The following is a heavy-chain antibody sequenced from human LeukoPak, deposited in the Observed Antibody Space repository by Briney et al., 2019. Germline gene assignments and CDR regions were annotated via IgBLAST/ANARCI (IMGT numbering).Heavy chain of an antibody. CDR1: GGSISSGVYS. CDR2: INHSGST. Sequence: SETLSLTCAVSGGSISSGVYSWSWIRQPPGKGLEWIGEINHSGSTNYNPSLKSRVTISVDTSKNQFSLKLSSVTAADTAVYYCARGTKDSSGWYSNNWFDPWGQGTLVTVSS. CDR3: ARGTKDSSGWYSNNWFDP. D-gene: IGHD6-19*01. V-gene: IGHV4-34*01. J-gene: IGHJ5*02.